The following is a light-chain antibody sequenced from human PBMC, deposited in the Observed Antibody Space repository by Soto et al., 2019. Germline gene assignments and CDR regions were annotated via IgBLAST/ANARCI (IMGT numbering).Light chain of an antibody. CDR2: KAS. J-gene: IGKJ2*01. V-gene: IGKV1-5*03. CDR3: RQSNSYPYT. CDR1: QSISSW. Sequence: DIQMTQSPSTLSASVGDRVTITCRASQSISSWLAWYQQKPGKAPKLLIYKASTLDSGVPSRFSGGGSGTEFTLTISSLQADDFATYYCRQSNSYPYTFGQGTKLEIK.